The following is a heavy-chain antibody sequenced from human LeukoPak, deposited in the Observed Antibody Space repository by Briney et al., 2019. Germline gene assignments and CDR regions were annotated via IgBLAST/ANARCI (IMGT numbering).Heavy chain of an antibody. V-gene: IGHV3-48*01. D-gene: IGHD5-18*01. CDR1: GFTFSSYT. Sequence: GGSLRLSCAASGFTFSSYTMNWVRQAPGRGLEWVSCISSSSSTIYYADSVKGRFTISRDNAKNSLYLQMNNLRAEDTAVYYCARDLYGYSYGTDYWGQGTLVTVSS. CDR3: ARDLYGYSYGTDY. J-gene: IGHJ4*02. CDR2: ISSSSSTI.